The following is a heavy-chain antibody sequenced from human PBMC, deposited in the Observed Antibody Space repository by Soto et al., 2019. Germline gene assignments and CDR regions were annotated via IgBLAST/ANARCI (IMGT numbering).Heavy chain of an antibody. J-gene: IGHJ6*02. Sequence: ASVKVSCKASGYTFTSYGISWVRQAPGQGLEWMGWISAYNGNTNYAQKLQGRVTMTTDTSTSTAYMELRSLKSDDTAVYYCARFFGFVYKPPPLLYSSRGREGGGQGTP. CDR2: ISAYNGNT. D-gene: IGHD1-20*01. V-gene: IGHV1-18*01. CDR1: GYTFTSYG. CDR3: ARFFGFVYKPPPLLYSSRGREG.